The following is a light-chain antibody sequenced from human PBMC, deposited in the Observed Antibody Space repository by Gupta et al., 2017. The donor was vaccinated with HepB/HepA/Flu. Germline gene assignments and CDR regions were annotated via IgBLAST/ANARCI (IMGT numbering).Light chain of an antibody. V-gene: IGKV1-9*01. CDR2: AAS. CDR1: QGISSY. Sequence: IHLTPSPSFLSASVRDRVTITCRASQGISSYLAWYQQKPGKAPKLLIYAASTLQSGVPSRFSGSGSGTEFTLTISSLQPEDFATYYCQQLNSYPPLTFGGGTKVEIK. J-gene: IGKJ4*01. CDR3: QQLNSYPPLT.